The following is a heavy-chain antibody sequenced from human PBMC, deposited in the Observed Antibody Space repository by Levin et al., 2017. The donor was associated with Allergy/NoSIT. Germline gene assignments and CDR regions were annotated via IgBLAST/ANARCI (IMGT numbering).Heavy chain of an antibody. V-gene: IGHV3-33*01. Sequence: GGSLRLSCAASGFTFSSYGMHWVRQAPGKGLEWVAVIWYDGSNKYYADSVKGRFTISRDNSKNTLYLQMNSLRAEDTAVYYCASSGPPCSSTSCGWASNPEYYYYGMDVWGQGTTVTVSS. CDR2: IWYDGSNK. J-gene: IGHJ6*02. CDR3: ASSGPPCSSTSCGWASNPEYYYYGMDV. CDR1: GFTFSSYG. D-gene: IGHD2-2*01.